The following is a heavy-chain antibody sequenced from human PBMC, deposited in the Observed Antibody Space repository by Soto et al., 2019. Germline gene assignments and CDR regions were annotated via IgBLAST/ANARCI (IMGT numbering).Heavy chain of an antibody. CDR2: IYYSGST. V-gene: IGHV4-39*01. Sequence: KPSETLSLTCTVSGGSISSSSYYWGWIRQPPGKGLEWIGSIYYSGSTYYNPSLKSRVTISVDTSKNQFSLKLSSVTAADTAVYYCASLGLGGYYYYGMDVWGQGTAVTVSS. J-gene: IGHJ6*02. CDR1: GGSISSSSYY. D-gene: IGHD7-27*01. CDR3: ASLGLGGYYYYGMDV.